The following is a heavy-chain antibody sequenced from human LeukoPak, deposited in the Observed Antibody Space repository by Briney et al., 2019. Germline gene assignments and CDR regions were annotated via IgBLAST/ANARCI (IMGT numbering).Heavy chain of an antibody. CDR3: ARIDSSNWYDSRGYFDY. D-gene: IGHD6-13*01. V-gene: IGHV4-59*01. Sequence: PSETLSLTCTVSGGSISTYYWSWIRQPPGKGLEWIGYTYYTGSTNYNPSLKSRVTISIDTSKNQFSLKLRSVTAADTAVYYCARIDSSNWYDSRGYFDYWGQGTLVTVSS. CDR1: GGSISTYY. J-gene: IGHJ4*02. CDR2: TYYTGST.